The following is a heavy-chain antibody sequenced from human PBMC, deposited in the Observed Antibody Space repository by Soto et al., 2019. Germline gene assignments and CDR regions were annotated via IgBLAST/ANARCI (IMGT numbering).Heavy chain of an antibody. CDR1: GYTFTSYG. D-gene: IGHD3-22*01. Sequence: ASVKVSCKASGYTFTSYGISWVRQAPGQGLEWMGWISAYNGNTNYAQKPQGRVTMTTDTSTSTAYMELRSLRSDDTAVYYCAGVKGNYYYDSTSHYGMDVWGQGTTVTVSS. J-gene: IGHJ6*02. CDR2: ISAYNGNT. CDR3: AGVKGNYYYDSTSHYGMDV. V-gene: IGHV1-18*01.